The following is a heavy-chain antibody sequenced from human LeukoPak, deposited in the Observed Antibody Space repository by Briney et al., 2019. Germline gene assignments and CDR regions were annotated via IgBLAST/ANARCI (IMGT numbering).Heavy chain of an antibody. CDR3: MVRGVAGNWFDP. J-gene: IGHJ5*02. V-gene: IGHV3-21*01. D-gene: IGHD3-10*01. CDR2: ISSSSSYI. Sequence: GGSLRLSCAASGFTFSSYSMNRVRQAPGKGLEWVSSISSSSSYIYYADSVKGRFTISRDNAKNSLYLQMNSLRAEDTAVYYCMVRGVAGNWFDPWGQGTLVTVSS. CDR1: GFTFSSYS.